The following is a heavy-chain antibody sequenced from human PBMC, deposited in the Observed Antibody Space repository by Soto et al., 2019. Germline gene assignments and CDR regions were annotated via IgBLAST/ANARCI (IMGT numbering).Heavy chain of an antibody. D-gene: IGHD3-3*02. Sequence: SETLSLTCTVSGDSIISSDFYWGWVRQPPGKGLEWIGSIFYLGSSYYNPSLKSRVTMSVDTSKNQFSLRLRSVTAADTALYFCARHSLALRKNNWFDPWGQGSMVTVSS. J-gene: IGHJ5*02. CDR3: ARHSLALRKNNWFDP. CDR1: GDSIISSDFY. CDR2: IFYLGSS. V-gene: IGHV4-39*01.